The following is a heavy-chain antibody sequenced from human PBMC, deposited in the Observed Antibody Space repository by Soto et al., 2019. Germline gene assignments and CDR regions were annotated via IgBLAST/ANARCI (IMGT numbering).Heavy chain of an antibody. J-gene: IGHJ4*02. CDR3: ARDKITGLFDY. V-gene: IGHV4-34*01. Sequence: SETLCLTCAVDGGSFSGYYWTWVRQPPGTGLEWIGEINHSGSTNYNPSLKSRVTISVDTSKNQFSLKLTSVTAADTAVYYCARDKITGLFDYWGQGTLVTVS. CDR2: INHSGST. CDR1: GGSFSGYY. D-gene: IGHD2-8*02.